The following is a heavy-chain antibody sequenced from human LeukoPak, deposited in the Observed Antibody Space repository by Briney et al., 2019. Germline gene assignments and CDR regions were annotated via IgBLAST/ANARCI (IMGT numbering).Heavy chain of an antibody. CDR3: ARDGLGSRPLDY. CDR2: MYSSGST. D-gene: IGHD2-15*01. J-gene: IGHJ4*02. Sequence: SETLSLTCTVSGGSISITSYYWGWIRQPPGKGLEWIGSMYSSGSTYYNPSLKSRVTISVDTSKNQFSLKLSSVTAADTAVYYCARDGLGSRPLDYWGQGTLVTVSS. CDR1: GGSISITSYY. V-gene: IGHV4-39*07.